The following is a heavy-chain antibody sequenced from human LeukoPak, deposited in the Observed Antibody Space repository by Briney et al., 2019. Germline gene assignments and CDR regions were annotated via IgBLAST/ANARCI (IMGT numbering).Heavy chain of an antibody. Sequence: GGSLRLSCEASGFTFNNYWKGWVRQAPGKGLEWVAHIKHDASNKEYVDSVKGRFSISRDNAKNSLYLQMNSLRVEDSAVYYCASWRWVQSEFDYWGQGTLVTVSS. CDR3: ASWRWVQSEFDY. V-gene: IGHV3-7*01. D-gene: IGHD5-24*01. CDR2: IKHDASNK. CDR1: GFTFNNYW. J-gene: IGHJ4*02.